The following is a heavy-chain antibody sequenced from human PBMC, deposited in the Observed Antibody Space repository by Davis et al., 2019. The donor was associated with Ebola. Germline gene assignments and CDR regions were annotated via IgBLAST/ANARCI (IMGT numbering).Heavy chain of an antibody. V-gene: IGHV3-23*01. D-gene: IGHD6-19*01. CDR2: ISGSGGST. J-gene: IGHJ4*02. Sequence: GESLRISCAASGFTFSSYAMSWVRQAPGKGLEWVSAISGSGGSTYYADSVKGRFTISRDNSKNTLCLQMNSLRAEDTAVYYCAKDGSSGWYPYYFDYWGQGTLVTVSS. CDR1: GFTFSSYA. CDR3: AKDGSSGWYPYYFDY.